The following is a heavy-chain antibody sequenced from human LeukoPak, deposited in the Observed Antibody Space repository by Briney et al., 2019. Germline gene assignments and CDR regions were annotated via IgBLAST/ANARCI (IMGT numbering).Heavy chain of an antibody. V-gene: IGHV4-39*07. CDR3: ARVGRYYYDSSLLNWFDP. CDR1: GGSISSSSYY. D-gene: IGHD3-22*01. CDR2: IYYSGST. Sequence: NPSETLSLTCTVSGGSISSSSYYWGWIRQPPGKGLEWIGSIYYSGSTYYNPSLKSRVTISVDTSKNQFSLKLSSVTAADTAVYYCARVGRYYYDSSLLNWFDPWGQGTLVTVSS. J-gene: IGHJ5*02.